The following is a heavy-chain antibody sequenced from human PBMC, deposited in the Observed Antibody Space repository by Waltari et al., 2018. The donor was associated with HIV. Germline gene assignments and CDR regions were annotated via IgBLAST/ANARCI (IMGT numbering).Heavy chain of an antibody. CDR3: ASDQSRDTATGDL. Sequence: EVQLVESGGGLIQPGGSLRISCVAPGFPARSRLMRWVRQAPGKGLEWVSVIYSGGSTYYADSVRGRFTISRDNSKNTVYLQMNSLRVEDTAVYYCASDQSRDTATGDLWGQGTLVTVSS. V-gene: IGHV3-53*01. D-gene: IGHD5-18*01. CDR1: GFPARSRL. J-gene: IGHJ5*02. CDR2: IYSGGST.